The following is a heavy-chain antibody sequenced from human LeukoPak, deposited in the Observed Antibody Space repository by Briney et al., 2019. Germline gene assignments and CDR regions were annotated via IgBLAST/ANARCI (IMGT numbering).Heavy chain of an antibody. CDR1: GGSFSGYY. Sequence: SETLSLTCAVYGGSFSGYYWSWIRQPPGKRLEWIGNVYYSGGTYYNPSLESRVTMSVDTSNNQFSLRLSSVTAADTAVYYCARHYGGARPDRGPLFDIWGQGTVVTVSS. V-gene: IGHV4-34*01. CDR2: VYYSGGT. D-gene: IGHD3-16*01. J-gene: IGHJ3*02. CDR3: ARHYGGARPDRGPLFDI.